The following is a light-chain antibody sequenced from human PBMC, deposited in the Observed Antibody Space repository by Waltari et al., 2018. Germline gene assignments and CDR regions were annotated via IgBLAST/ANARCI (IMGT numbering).Light chain of an antibody. V-gene: IGKV4-1*01. CDR2: WAS. CDR1: QSVLYSSNNKNY. J-gene: IGKJ5*01. CDR3: QQYYSTPPIT. Sequence: DIVMTQSPASLAVSLGERATINCKFSQSVLYSSNNKNYLAWYQQKPGQPPKLLIYWASTRESGVPDRFSGSGSGTDFTLTISSLQAEDVAVYYCQQYYSTPPITFGQGTRLEIK.